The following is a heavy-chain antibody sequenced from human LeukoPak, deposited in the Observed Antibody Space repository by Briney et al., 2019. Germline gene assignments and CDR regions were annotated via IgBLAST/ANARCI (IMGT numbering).Heavy chain of an antibody. CDR3: ARVGSSGNWFDP. D-gene: IGHD1-26*01. CDR2: ISSIGSTI. Sequence: PGGSLRLSCAASGFTFSSYEMNWVRQAPGKGLEWVSYISSIGSTIYYADSVKGRFTISRDNAKNSLYLQMNSLRAEDTAVYYCARVGSSGNWFDPWGQGTLVTVSS. V-gene: IGHV3-48*03. CDR1: GFTFSSYE. J-gene: IGHJ5*02.